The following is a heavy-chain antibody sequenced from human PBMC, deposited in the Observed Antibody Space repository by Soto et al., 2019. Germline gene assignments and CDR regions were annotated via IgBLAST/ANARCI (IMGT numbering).Heavy chain of an antibody. J-gene: IGHJ4*02. D-gene: IGHD3-10*01. CDR3: ARTKGFSGTYVNFDY. CDR2: IYWNDDK. V-gene: IGHV2-5*01. CDR1: GFSLSTSGVG. Sequence: QITLKESGPTLVKPTQTVTLTCTFSGFSLSTSGVGVDWIRQPPGKALEWLALIYWNDDKRYSPSLKSRLTITKDTSKNQVVLTMTNMDPVDTATYYCARTKGFSGTYVNFDYWGQGTLVTVSS.